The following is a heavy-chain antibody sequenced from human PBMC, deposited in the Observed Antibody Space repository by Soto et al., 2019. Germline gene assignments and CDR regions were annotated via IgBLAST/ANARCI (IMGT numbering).Heavy chain of an antibody. Sequence: PGGSLRLSCAVSGFTFSNHAMSWVRQAPGKGLEWVSAISTAVGATYYADSVKGRFTISRDDSKNTLYLQMDSLRAEDTAVYYCAKDRTAADRNFDYWGQGTLVTVSS. CDR2: ISTAVGAT. CDR1: GFTFSNHA. J-gene: IGHJ4*02. V-gene: IGHV3-23*01. CDR3: AKDRTAADRNFDY. D-gene: IGHD6-25*01.